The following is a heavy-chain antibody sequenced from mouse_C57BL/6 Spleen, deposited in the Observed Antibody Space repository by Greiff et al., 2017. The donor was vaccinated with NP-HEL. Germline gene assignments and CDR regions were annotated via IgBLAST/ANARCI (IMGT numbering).Heavy chain of an antibody. Sequence: VQLQQPGAELVRPGTSVKLSCKASGYTFTSYWMHWVKQRPGQGLEWIGVIDPSDSYTNYNQKFKGKATLTVDTSSSTAYMQLSSLTSEDSAVYYCARRDGNYGLDYWGQGTTLTVSS. V-gene: IGHV1-59*01. CDR1: GYTFTSYW. CDR2: IDPSDSYT. CDR3: ARRDGNYGLDY. D-gene: IGHD2-1*01. J-gene: IGHJ2*01.